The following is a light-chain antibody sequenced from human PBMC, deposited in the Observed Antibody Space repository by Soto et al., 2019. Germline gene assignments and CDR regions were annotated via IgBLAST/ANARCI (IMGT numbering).Light chain of an antibody. V-gene: IGKV1-12*01. CDR3: QKSDSTPYN. CDR2: DAS. J-gene: IGKJ2*01. Sequence: DIQITQSPSSVSASVVDTVTITFRASQGLKFLAWYQQKPGKAPRLLIYDASSLLSGVPSRFSGSGSGTDFTLTIASLQPEDFSTYYCQKSDSTPYNFGQGTKVDIK. CDR1: QGLKF.